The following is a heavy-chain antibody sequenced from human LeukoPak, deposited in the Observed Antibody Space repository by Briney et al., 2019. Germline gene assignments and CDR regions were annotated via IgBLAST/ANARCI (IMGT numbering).Heavy chain of an antibody. CDR1: GFDFSTYA. Sequence: GGSLRLSCAASGFDFSTYAMSWVRQAPGKGLEWVSGIGGGDTHYADSVKGRFTISRDNSKSMVELQMSSLRAEDTGVYYCAKDGQSFNSMWDYLDSWGRGTLATVSS. CDR3: AKDGQSFNSMWDYLDS. J-gene: IGHJ4*02. D-gene: IGHD1-26*01. CDR2: IGGGDT. V-gene: IGHV3-23*01.